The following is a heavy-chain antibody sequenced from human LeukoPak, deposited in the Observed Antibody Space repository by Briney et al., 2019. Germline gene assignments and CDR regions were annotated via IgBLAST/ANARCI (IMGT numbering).Heavy chain of an antibody. CDR1: RGTFSSYA. V-gene: IGHV1-69*01. CDR2: IIPIFGTA. CDR3: ARGIGIVGALDY. Sequence: SVKVSCKTSRGTFSSYAISWVRQAPGQGLEWMGGIIPIFGTANYAQKFQGRVTITADESTSTAYMELSSLRSDDTAVYYCARGIGIVGALDYWGQGTLVTVSS. J-gene: IGHJ4*02. D-gene: IGHD1-26*01.